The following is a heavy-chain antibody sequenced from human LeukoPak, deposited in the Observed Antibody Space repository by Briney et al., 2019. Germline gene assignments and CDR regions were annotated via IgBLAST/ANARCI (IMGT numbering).Heavy chain of an antibody. V-gene: IGHV1-69*05. CDR2: IIPIFGTA. CDR3: ARLGAMVREYYYYYMDV. D-gene: IGHD5-18*01. J-gene: IGHJ6*03. CDR1: GGTFSSYA. Sequence: SVKASCKASGGTFSSYAISWVRQAPGRGLEWMGGIIPIFGTANYAQKFQGRVTITTDESTSTAYMELSSLRSEDTAVYYCARLGAMVREYYYYYMDVWGKGTTVTVSS.